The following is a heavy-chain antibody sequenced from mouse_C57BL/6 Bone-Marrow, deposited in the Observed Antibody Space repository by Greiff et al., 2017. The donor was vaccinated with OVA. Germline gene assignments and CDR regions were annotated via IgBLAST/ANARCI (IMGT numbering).Heavy chain of an antibody. CDR2: IYPSDSET. J-gene: IGHJ1*03. D-gene: IGHD2-4*01. CDR3: ARAGNYDYDGGPWYFDV. CDR1: GYTFTSYW. V-gene: IGHV1-61*01. Sequence: QVQLQQPGAELVRPGSSVKLSCKASGYTFTSYWMDWVKQRPGQGLEWIGNIYPSDSETHYNQKFKDKATLTVDKSSSTAYMQLSSLTSEDSAVYYCARAGNYDYDGGPWYFDVWGTGTTVTVSS.